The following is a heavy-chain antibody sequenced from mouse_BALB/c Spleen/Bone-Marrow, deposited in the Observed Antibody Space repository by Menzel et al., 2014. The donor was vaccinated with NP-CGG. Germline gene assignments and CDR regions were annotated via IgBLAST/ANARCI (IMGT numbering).Heavy chain of an antibody. J-gene: IGHJ2*01. D-gene: IGHD1-1*01. CDR2: ISTYYGNT. V-gene: IGHV1-67*01. CDR3: ARTIYYYGSSYEKGYHLDY. CDR1: GYTFTDYA. Sequence: QVQLKESGPELVRPGVSVKISCKGSGYTFTDYAMHWVKQSHAKSLEWIGVISTYYGNTNYNQKFKGKATMTVDKSSSTAYMELARLTTEDSAIYYLARTIYYYGSSYEKGYHLDYRGQGPTLTVSS.